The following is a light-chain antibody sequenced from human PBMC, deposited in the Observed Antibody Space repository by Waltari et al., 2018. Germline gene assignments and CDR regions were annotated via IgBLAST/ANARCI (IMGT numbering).Light chain of an antibody. CDR1: TGDVTSGQY. CDR3: LISYSGSRPGV. J-gene: IGLJ3*02. V-gene: IGLV7-46*01. CDR2: DTD. Sequence: QAVVTQEPSVTVSPGGTVTLTCGSSTGDVTSGQYVDWLQQEPGQGPRTLLYDTDKKHIWTPARFSGSLVGGKAALTLSGAQPEDEAEYFCLISYSGSRPGVFGGGTKLTVL.